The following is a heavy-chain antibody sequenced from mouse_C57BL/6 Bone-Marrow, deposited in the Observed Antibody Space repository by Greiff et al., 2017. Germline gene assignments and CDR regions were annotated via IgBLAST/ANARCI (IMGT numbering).Heavy chain of an antibody. CDR1: GYTFTSYW. CDR3: ARSGPLGRSFDY. CDR2: IYPTSGRT. J-gene: IGHJ2*01. Sequence: QVQLKQPGAELVKPGASVKMSCKASGYTFTSYWITWVKQRPGQGLEWIGDIYPTSGRTNYNEKFKSKAILTVDTSSNTAYMQLSSLTSEDSAVFYCARSGPLGRSFDYWCQGTTLPVSS. V-gene: IGHV1-55*01. D-gene: IGHD4-1*01.